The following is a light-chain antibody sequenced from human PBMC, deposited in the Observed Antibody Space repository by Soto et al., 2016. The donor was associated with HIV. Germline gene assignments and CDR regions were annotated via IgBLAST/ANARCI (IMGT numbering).Light chain of an antibody. CDR1: QDTGKS. CDR2: AAS. Sequence: GDRVTITCRASQDTGKSLAWYPQKPGKAPKLLLFAASRMETGLPSRFSGSGSGTAYTLTITGLQPEDFATYYCQQYYSTPYTFGQGTKVEIK. J-gene: IGKJ2*01. CDR3: QQYYSTPYT. V-gene: IGKV1-NL1*01.